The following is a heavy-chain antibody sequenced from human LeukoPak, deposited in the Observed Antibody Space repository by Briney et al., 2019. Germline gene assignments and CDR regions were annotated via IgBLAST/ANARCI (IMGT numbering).Heavy chain of an antibody. V-gene: IGHV3-23*01. Sequence: PGGSLRLSCAASGFTFTTYAMSWVRQAPGKGLEWVSAISGSGGTTYYADSVKGRFTISRDNSKNTLYLQMNSLRAEDTAVYYCATGDYGDYVDYWGHGTLVTVSS. J-gene: IGHJ4*01. CDR1: GFTFTTYA. CDR2: ISGSGGTT. D-gene: IGHD4-17*01. CDR3: ATGDYGDYVDY.